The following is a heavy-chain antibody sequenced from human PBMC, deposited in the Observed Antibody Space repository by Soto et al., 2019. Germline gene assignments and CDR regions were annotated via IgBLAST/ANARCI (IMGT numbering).Heavy chain of an antibody. J-gene: IGHJ3*02. V-gene: IGHV1-69*06. D-gene: IGHD3-10*01. CDR1: GGTLSDHG. Sequence: QVQLEQSGAEVKKPGSSVKVSCKASGGTLSDHGVAWLRQAPGQGLEWMGGTIPVFNTAKYAQKFQGRVTVTADKLPNIAYMDLSSLRSEDTACYFCARGVYGSGNYYTGPSDFEIWGQGTMVIVSS. CDR3: ARGVYGSGNYYTGPSDFEI. CDR2: TIPVFNTA.